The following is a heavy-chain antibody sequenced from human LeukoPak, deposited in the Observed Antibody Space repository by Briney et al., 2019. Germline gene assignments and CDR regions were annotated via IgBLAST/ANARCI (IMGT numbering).Heavy chain of an antibody. V-gene: IGHV1-69*04. Sequence: SVKVSCKASGGTFSSYAISWVRQAPGQGLEWMGRIIPILGIANYAQKFQGRVTITTDESTSTAYMELSSLRSEDTAVYYCARDGGPYYDFWSGPHGFVYWGQGTLVTVSS. CDR1: GGTFSSYA. CDR3: ARDGGPYYDFWSGPHGFVY. D-gene: IGHD3-3*01. CDR2: IIPILGIA. J-gene: IGHJ4*02.